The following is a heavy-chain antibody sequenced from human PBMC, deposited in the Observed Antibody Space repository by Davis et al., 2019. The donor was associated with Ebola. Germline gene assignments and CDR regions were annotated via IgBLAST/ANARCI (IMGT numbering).Heavy chain of an antibody. J-gene: IGHJ4*02. Sequence: SVTVSCMASGYSFTGYAMHWVRQAPGQRLEWMGWINAGNGNTKYSQKFQGRVTITRDTSASTAYMELSSLRSEDTAVYYCARGDCSGGSCPIDYWGQGTLVTVSS. D-gene: IGHD2-15*01. CDR3: ARGDCSGGSCPIDY. V-gene: IGHV1-3*01. CDR1: GYSFTGYA. CDR2: INAGNGNT.